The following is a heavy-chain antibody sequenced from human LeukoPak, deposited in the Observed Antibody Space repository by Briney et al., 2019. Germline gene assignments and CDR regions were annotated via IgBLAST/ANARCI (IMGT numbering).Heavy chain of an antibody. J-gene: IGHJ4*02. D-gene: IGHD3-22*01. V-gene: IGHV4-59*08. CDR2: IYYSGST. CDR3: ARRASYDSSGYFDY. Sequence: SETLSLTCTVSGGSISSYYWSCIREPPGKGLEWSGYIYYSGSTNYNPSLKSRVTISVDTSKNQFSLKLSSVTAADTAVYYCARRASYDSSGYFDYWGQGTLVTVSS. CDR1: GGSISSYY.